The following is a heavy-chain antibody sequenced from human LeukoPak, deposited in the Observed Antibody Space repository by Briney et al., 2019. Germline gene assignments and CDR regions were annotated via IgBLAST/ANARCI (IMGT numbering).Heavy chain of an antibody. CDR3: TSHTRSIAATTRTDY. CDR2: IRSKANSYAT. V-gene: IGHV3-73*01. Sequence: HPGGSLKLSCAASGFTFSGSAMHWARQASGKGLEWVGRIRSKANSYATAYAASVKGRFTISRDDSKNTAYLQMNSLKTEDTAVYYCTSHTRSIAATTRTDYWGQGTLVTVSS. D-gene: IGHD5-12*01. J-gene: IGHJ4*02. CDR1: GFTFSGSA.